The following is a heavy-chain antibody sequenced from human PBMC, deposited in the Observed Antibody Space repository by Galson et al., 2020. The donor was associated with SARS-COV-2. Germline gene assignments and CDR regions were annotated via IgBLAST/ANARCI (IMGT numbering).Heavy chain of an antibody. D-gene: IGHD3-22*01. J-gene: IGHJ4*02. CDR1: GSTFDAYA. V-gene: IGHV3-9*01. CDR2: ISWSSGTI. Sequence: GGPLRLSCAASGSTFDAYAMHWVRQAPGKGREWVSRISWSSGTIGYADSVKGRFTISRENAKNSLYLQMNSLRADGTALYYCARDATYDGAGFFDYWGQGTLVTVSS. CDR3: ARDATYDGAGFFDY.